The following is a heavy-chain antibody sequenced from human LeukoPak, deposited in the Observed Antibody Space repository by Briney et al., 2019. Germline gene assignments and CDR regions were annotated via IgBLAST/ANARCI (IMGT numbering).Heavy chain of an antibody. J-gene: IGHJ6*02. CDR3: ARDREATMVRGESGYYGMDV. CDR1: GYTFTIYG. CDR2: INSYNGNT. V-gene: IGHV1-18*01. Sequence: ASVKVSCKTSGYTFTIYGISWVRRAPGQGLEWMGWINSYNGNTNFAQKFQGRVTMTTDTSTTTAYMELRSLRSDDTALYYCARDREATMVRGESGYYGMDVWGQGTTVTVSS. D-gene: IGHD3-10*01.